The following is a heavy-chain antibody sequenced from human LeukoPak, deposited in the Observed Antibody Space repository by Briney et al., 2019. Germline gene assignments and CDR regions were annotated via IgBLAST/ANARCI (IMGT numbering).Heavy chain of an antibody. CDR2: IYPGDSDT. CDR3: ARRVGARRSFYFDY. J-gene: IGHJ4*02. Sequence: GESLKISCKVSGYRFTSYWIGWVRQMPGKGLEWMGIIYPGDSDTRYSPSFQGQVTISADKSISTAYLQWSSLRASDTAMYYCARRVGARRSFYFDYWGQGTLVTVSS. D-gene: IGHD1-26*01. V-gene: IGHV5-51*01. CDR1: GYRFTSYW.